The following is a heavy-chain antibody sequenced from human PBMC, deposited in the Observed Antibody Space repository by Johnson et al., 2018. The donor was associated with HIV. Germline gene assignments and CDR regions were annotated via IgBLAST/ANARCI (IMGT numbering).Heavy chain of an antibody. Sequence: QVRLVESGGGVVQPGRSLRLSCAASGFTFSSYAMHWVRQAPGKGLEWVAVIYSGGSTYYADSVKGRFTISRDNSKNTLYLQMNSLRAEDTAVYFCAKERRDYDAFDFWGQGTMVTVSS. CDR1: GFTFSSYA. D-gene: IGHD4-11*01. V-gene: IGHV3-NL1*01. CDR2: IYSGGST. J-gene: IGHJ3*01. CDR3: AKERRDYDAFDF.